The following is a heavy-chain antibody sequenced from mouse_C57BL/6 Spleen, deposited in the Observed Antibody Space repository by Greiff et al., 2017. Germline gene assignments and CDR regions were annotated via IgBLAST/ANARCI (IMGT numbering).Heavy chain of an antibody. J-gene: IGHJ1*03. Sequence: DVQLVESGGGLVKPGGSLKLSCAASGFTFSDYGMHWVRQAPEKGLEWVAYISSGSSTIYYADTVKGRFTISRDNATNTLFLQMTSLRSEDTAMYYCARHYGSIYWYFDVWGTGTTVTVSS. D-gene: IGHD1-1*01. V-gene: IGHV5-17*01. CDR2: ISSGSSTI. CDR1: GFTFSDYG. CDR3: ARHYGSIYWYFDV.